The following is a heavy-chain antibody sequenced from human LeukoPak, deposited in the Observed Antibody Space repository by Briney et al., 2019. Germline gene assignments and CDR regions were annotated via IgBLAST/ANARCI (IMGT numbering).Heavy chain of an antibody. CDR2: IYYSGSS. Sequence: NSSETLSLTCTVSGGSISSYYWSWLRQPPGKGQEWIGYIYYSGSSNYNPSLKSRVTISVDTSKNLFALKLSSVTAADTAVYYCARDRGFYYYYGMDVWGQVTTVTGSS. V-gene: IGHV4-59*12. CDR1: GGSISSYY. J-gene: IGHJ6*02. CDR3: ARDRGFYYYYGMDV. D-gene: IGHD1-26*01.